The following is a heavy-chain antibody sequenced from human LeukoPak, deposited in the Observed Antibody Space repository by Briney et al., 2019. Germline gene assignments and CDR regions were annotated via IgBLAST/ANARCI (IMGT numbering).Heavy chain of an antibody. Sequence: PGGSLRLSCAASGFTVSRNYMIWVRQAPGKGLEWVSVIYSGGSTYYADSVKGRFTISRDNSKNTLYLQMNSLRAEDTAVYYCARDKRGATAPYFDYWGQGTLVTVSS. CDR3: ARDKRGATAPYFDY. D-gene: IGHD1-26*01. CDR2: IYSGGST. V-gene: IGHV3-53*01. J-gene: IGHJ4*02. CDR1: GFTVSRNY.